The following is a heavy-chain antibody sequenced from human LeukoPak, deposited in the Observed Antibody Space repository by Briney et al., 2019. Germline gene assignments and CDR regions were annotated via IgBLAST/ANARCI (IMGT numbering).Heavy chain of an antibody. D-gene: IGHD2-2*01. Sequence: PGRSLRLSSAASGFTFSSYGMHWVRQAPGKGLEWVAVISYDGSNKYYADSVKGRFTISRDNSKNTLYLQMNSLRPEDTAVYYCARDIVVPAASGRYFDYWGQGTLITVSS. J-gene: IGHJ4*02. CDR1: GFTFSSYG. CDR2: ISYDGSNK. CDR3: ARDIVVPAASGRYFDY. V-gene: IGHV3-30*03.